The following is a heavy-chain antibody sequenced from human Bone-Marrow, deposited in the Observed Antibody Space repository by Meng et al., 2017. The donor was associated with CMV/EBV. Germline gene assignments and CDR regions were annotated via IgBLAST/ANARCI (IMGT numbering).Heavy chain of an antibody. V-gene: IGHV3-21*01. CDR2: ISSSSNYI. CDR3: ARDLAGYSSPTCFDY. D-gene: IGHD6-13*01. Sequence: LVKPTQTLTLTCTFSGFSLSTSGMCVSWVRQAPGKGLEWVSSISSSSNYIYYVDSVKGRFTISRDNAKNSLYLQMNSLRAEDTAVYYCARDLAGYSSPTCFDYWGQGTLVTVSS. CDR1: GFSLSTSG. J-gene: IGHJ4*02.